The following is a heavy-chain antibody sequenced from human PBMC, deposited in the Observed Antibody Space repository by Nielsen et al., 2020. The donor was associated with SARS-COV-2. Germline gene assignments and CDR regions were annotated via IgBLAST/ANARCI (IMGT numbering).Heavy chain of an antibody. V-gene: IGHV3-23*01. CDR3: ARGTVGAGAFDI. CDR1: GFTFSSYA. Sequence: GESLKISCAASGFTFSSYAMSWVRQAPGKGLEWVSAISGSGGSTYYADSVKGRFTISRENAKNSLYLQMNSLRAGDTAVYYCARGTVGAGAFDIWGQGTMVTVSS. J-gene: IGHJ3*02. D-gene: IGHD1-26*01. CDR2: ISGSGGST.